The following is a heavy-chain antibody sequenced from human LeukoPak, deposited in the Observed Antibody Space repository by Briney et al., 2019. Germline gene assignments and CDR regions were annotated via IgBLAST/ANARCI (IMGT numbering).Heavy chain of an antibody. V-gene: IGHV3-7*03. CDR2: IKEDGTET. D-gene: IGHD5-24*01. J-gene: IGHJ4*02. Sequence: GGSLRLSCAASGFTFSSYAMHWVRQAPGKGLEWVANIKEDGTETYYVDSVKGRFTISRDNAKNSLYLQMNSLRVEDTAVYYCAKEGRSLQTYWGQGTLVTVSS. CDR1: GFTFSSYA. CDR3: AKEGRSLQTY.